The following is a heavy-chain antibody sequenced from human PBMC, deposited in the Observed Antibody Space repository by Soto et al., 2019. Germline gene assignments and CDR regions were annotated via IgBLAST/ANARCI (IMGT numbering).Heavy chain of an antibody. V-gene: IGHV6-1*01. Sequence: PSQTLSLTCAISGDSVSSNSAAWNWTRQSPSRGLEWLGRTYYRSKWYNDYAVSVKSRITINPDTSKNQFSLQLNSVTPEDTAVYYCARDPLVVVPAARGYYYYGMDVWGQGTTVTVSS. D-gene: IGHD2-2*01. CDR3: ARDPLVVVPAARGYYYYGMDV. CDR1: GDSVSSNSAA. J-gene: IGHJ6*02. CDR2: TYYRSKWYN.